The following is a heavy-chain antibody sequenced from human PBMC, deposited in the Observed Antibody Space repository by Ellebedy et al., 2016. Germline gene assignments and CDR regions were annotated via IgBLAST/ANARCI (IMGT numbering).Heavy chain of an antibody. V-gene: IGHV3-23*01. CDR3: AKTTEASTTYYDYVWGNYRSASIDY. D-gene: IGHD3-16*02. Sequence: GESLKISXAASGFTFSSYAMSWVRQAPGKGLEWVSVISGSGGSTHYAVSVEGRFTISRDNSRNTLYLQMNTLRADDTAVYYCAKTTEASTTYYDYVWGNYRSASIDYWGQGTQVTVSS. J-gene: IGHJ4*02. CDR1: GFTFSSYA. CDR2: ISGSGGST.